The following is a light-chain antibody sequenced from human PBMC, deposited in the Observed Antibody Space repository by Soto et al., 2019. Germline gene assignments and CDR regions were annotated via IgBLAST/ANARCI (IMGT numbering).Light chain of an antibody. Sequence: DIQMTQSPSSLSASVGDSVTITCRASQSIIRYLNWYQQKPGKAPKLLIYGTSSLQSGVPSRFSRRGSGTDFTLTISTLQPEDFATYYCQQTFTTPCSFGQGTKLDTK. V-gene: IGKV1-39*01. CDR1: QSIIRY. CDR2: GTS. CDR3: QQTFTTPCS. J-gene: IGKJ2*04.